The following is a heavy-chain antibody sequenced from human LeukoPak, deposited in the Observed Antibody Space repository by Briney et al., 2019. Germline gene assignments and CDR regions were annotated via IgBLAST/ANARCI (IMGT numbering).Heavy chain of an antibody. CDR1: GGSISRYY. Sequence: SETLSLTCTVSGGSISRYYWSWIRRPPGKGLEWIGYIDDSGNTNYNPSLKSQVTISVDKSKNQFSLKLSFVTAADTAMYYCARSDYHNSGSHTVFDAFDIWGQGTRATVSS. CDR3: ARSDYHNSGSHTVFDAFDI. CDR2: IDDSGNT. J-gene: IGHJ3*02. V-gene: IGHV4-59*01. D-gene: IGHD3-10*01.